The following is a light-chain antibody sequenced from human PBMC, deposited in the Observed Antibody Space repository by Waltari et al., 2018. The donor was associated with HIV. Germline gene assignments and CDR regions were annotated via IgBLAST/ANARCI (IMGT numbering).Light chain of an antibody. J-gene: IGKJ2*01. CDR1: QTVIGN. CDR2: GAS. V-gene: IGKV3-15*01. Sequence: EIVMTQSPATLSVSPGERATLSCRASQTVIGNLAWYQQKPGQAPRLLVYGASARAACVPARFTGSGSGTEFTLTISTMQSEDVAVYYCQQYNYWPPYTFGQGTKLEIK. CDR3: QQYNYWPPYT.